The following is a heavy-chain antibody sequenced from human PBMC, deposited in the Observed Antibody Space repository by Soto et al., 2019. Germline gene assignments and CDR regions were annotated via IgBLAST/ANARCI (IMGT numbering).Heavy chain of an antibody. J-gene: IGHJ4*02. D-gene: IGHD2-15*01. V-gene: IGHV4-39*01. CDR3: ASLFYFTVVAAPGRVDY. CDR1: GGSISSSSYY. CDR2: IYYSGST. Sequence: QLQLQESGPGLVKPSETLSLTCTVSGGSISSSSYYWGWIRQPPGKGLEWIGSIYYSGSTYYNPSLKSRVTISVDTSKNQFSLKLSSVTAADTAVYYCASLFYFTVVAAPGRVDYWGQGTLVTVSS.